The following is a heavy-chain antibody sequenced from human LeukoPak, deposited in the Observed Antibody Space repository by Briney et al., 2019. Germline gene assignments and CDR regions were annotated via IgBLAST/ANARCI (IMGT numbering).Heavy chain of an antibody. D-gene: IGHD3-22*01. CDR3: AKDYYDSSGYLLGGAFDI. J-gene: IGHJ3*02. CDR1: EFIVSINY. V-gene: IGHV3-66*01. CDR2: IYSRGDT. Sequence: GGSLRLSCAASEFIVSINYMTWVRQAPGKGLEWVSLIYSRGDTKYADSVKGRFTISRDNSKNTLYLQMSSLRTEDTAVYYCAKDYYDSSGYLLGGAFDIWGQGTMVTVSS.